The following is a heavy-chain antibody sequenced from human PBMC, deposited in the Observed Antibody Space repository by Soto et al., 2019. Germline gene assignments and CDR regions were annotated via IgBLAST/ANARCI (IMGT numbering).Heavy chain of an antibody. CDR1: GGTFSSYT. CDR2: IIPILGIA. V-gene: IGHV1-69*08. Sequence: QVQLVQSGAEVKKPGSSVKVSCKASGGTFSSYTISWVRQAPGQGLEWMGRIIPILGIANYAQKFQGRVTITADKSTSTVYMELSSLRSEDTAVYYCAREGRDLYWYFDLWGRGTLVTVSS. CDR3: AREGRDLYWYFDL. J-gene: IGHJ2*01.